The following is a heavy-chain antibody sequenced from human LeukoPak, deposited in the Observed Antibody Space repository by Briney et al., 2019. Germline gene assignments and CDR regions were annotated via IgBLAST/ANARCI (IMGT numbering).Heavy chain of an antibody. Sequence: PSETLSLTCAVYGGSFSGYYWSWIRQPPGKGLEWIGYIYYSGSTNYNPSLKSRVTISVDTSKNQFSLKLSSVTAADTAVYYCARNYYDSSGYQYWGQGTLVTVSS. CDR3: ARNYYDSSGYQY. V-gene: IGHV4-59*01. D-gene: IGHD3-22*01. CDR2: IYYSGST. J-gene: IGHJ4*02. CDR1: GGSFSGYY.